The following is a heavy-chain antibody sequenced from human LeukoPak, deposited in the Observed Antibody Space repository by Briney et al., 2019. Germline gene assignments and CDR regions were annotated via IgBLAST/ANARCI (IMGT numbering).Heavy chain of an antibody. Sequence: ASVKVSCKASGGTFSSYAISWVRQAPGQGLEWMGGIIPIFGTANYAQKFQGRVTITADKSTSTAYMELSSLRSEDTAVYYCARGSQWLVLLFDIWGQGTMVTVSS. J-gene: IGHJ3*02. D-gene: IGHD6-19*01. CDR2: IIPIFGTA. V-gene: IGHV1-69*06. CDR3: ARGSQWLVLLFDI. CDR1: GGTFSSYA.